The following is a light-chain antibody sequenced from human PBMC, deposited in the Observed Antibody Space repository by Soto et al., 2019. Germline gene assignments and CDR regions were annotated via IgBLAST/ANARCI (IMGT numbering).Light chain of an antibody. CDR1: SSDVGICNC. V-gene: IGLV2-23*02. Sequence: QSALTQPASVSGSPGQSITISCTGTSSDVGICNCVSWYQQHPGKAPTLMIYEVNERPSGVSNRFSGSKSGNTASLTISGLQAEDEADYYCCSSGGSPNWVFGGGTKLTVL. CDR3: CSSGGSPNWV. CDR2: EVN. J-gene: IGLJ3*02.